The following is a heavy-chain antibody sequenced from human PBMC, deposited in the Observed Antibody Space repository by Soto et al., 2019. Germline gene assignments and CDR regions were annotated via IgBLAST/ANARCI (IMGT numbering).Heavy chain of an antibody. V-gene: IGHV1-3*01. Sequence: ASVKVSCKASGYTFTSYAMHWVRQAPGQRLEWMGWINAGNGNTKYSQKFQGRVTITRDTSASTAYMELSSLRSEDTAVYYCASSFPNYYGSGSYKRSFDPRGQGTVVTVSS. CDR1: GYTFTSYA. CDR3: ASSFPNYYGSGSYKRSFDP. J-gene: IGHJ5*02. CDR2: INAGNGNT. D-gene: IGHD3-10*01.